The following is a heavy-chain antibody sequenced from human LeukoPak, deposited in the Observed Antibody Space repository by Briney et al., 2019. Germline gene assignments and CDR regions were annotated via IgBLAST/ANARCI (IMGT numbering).Heavy chain of an antibody. J-gene: IGHJ4*02. Sequence: PGGSLRLSCAASGFTFSGSAMHWVRQASGKGLEWVGRIRSKANSYATAYAASVKGRFTISRDDSKNTAYLQMNSLKTEDTAVYYCTNGLLSQMATILPFGYWGQGTLVTVSS. CDR1: GFTFSGSA. D-gene: IGHD5-24*01. CDR2: IRSKANSYAT. V-gene: IGHV3-73*01. CDR3: TNGLLSQMATILPFGY.